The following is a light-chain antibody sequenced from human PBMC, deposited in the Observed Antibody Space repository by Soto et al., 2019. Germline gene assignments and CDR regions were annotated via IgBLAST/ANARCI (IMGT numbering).Light chain of an antibody. CDR2: GAS. Sequence: EIVMTQSPATLSVSPGERATLSCRASQSVSNNLAWYQQKPGQAPRLLIYGASTRATGIPARFSGSGSGTEFTLTISSLQSEDFAVYYCQQYNNWKTFGQGTKREIK. CDR3: QQYNNWKT. V-gene: IGKV3-15*01. CDR1: QSVSNN. J-gene: IGKJ2*01.